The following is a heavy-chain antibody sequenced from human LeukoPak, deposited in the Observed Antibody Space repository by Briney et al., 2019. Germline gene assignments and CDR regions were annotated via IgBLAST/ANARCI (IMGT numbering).Heavy chain of an antibody. CDR2: IIPIFGTA. D-gene: IGHD3-22*01. V-gene: IGHV1-69*13. J-gene: IGHJ3*02. CDR1: GYTFMNYG. CDR3: ARDWSSSGVDAFDI. Sequence: GASVKVSCKASGYTFMNYGISWVRQAPGQGLEWMGGIIPIFGTANYAQKFQGRVTITADESTSTAYMELSSLRSEDTAVYYCARDWSSSGVDAFDIWGQGTMVTVSS.